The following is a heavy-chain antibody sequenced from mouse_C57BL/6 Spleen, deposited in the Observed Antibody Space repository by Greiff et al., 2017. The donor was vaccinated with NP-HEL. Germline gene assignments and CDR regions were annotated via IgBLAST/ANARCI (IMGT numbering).Heavy chain of an antibody. CDR2: ISDGGSYT. CDR1: GFTFSSYA. V-gene: IGHV5-4*01. CDR3: AREANWDVGYYFDY. J-gene: IGHJ2*01. D-gene: IGHD4-1*01. Sequence: DVKLVESGGGLVKPGGSLKLSCAASGFTFSSYAMSWVRQTPEKRLEWVATISDGGSYTYYPDNVKGRFTISRDNAKNNLYLQMSHLKSEDTAMSYCAREANWDVGYYFDYWGQGTTLTVSS.